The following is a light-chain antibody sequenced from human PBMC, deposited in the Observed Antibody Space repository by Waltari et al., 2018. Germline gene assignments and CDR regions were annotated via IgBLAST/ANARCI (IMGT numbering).Light chain of an antibody. V-gene: IGLV3-9*01. CDR3: QVWDSNTAV. J-gene: IGLJ2*01. CDR1: NIGSKN. CDR2: RDS. Sequence: SYELTQPLSVSVALGQTARMTCGGNNIGSKNVHWYQQKPGQAPVLVIYRDSNRPPGIPERFSGSNSGNTVTLTISRAQAGDEADFYCQVWDSNTAVFGGGTKLTVL.